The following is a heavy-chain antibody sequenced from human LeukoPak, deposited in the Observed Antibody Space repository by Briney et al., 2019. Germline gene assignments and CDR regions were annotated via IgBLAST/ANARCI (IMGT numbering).Heavy chain of an antibody. D-gene: IGHD4-17*01. J-gene: IGHJ4*02. CDR1: GFSISSGFY. V-gene: IGHV4-38-2*02. CDR2: IHGGGST. CDR3: ARVYIYGRSYFDY. Sequence: SETLSLTCTVSGFSISSGFYWGWIRQPPGKCLEWIGTIHGGGSTNYNPSLKSRVTISVDTSKNQFSLNLSSVTVADTAIYYCARVYIYGRSYFDYWGQGTLVTVSS.